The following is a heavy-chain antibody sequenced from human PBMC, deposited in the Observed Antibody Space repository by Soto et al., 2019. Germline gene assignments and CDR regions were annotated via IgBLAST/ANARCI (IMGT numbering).Heavy chain of an antibody. J-gene: IGHJ5*02. V-gene: IGHV1-2*02. CDR3: AREVSYFDTRGFDP. CDR1: VSYYTRYY. CDR2: INTNIDVT. D-gene: IGHD3-22*01. Sequence: SVKVCCKSSVSYYTRYYLHEDRQAPGQGLEWMGWINTNIDVTNYAQNFQGRVTMTRDTSTRTAYMDLRRLTSDYTAVYYSAREVSYFDTRGFDPWCQGILV.